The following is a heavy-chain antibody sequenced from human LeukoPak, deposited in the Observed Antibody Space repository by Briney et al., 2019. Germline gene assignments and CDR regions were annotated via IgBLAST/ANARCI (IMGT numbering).Heavy chain of an antibody. J-gene: IGHJ5*02. CDR2: ISAYNGNT. CDR1: GYTFTSYG. CDR3: AREKFIWFGELLGHNWFDP. V-gene: IGHV1-18*01. Sequence: GASVKVSCKASGYTFTSYGISWVRQAPGQGLEWMGWISAYNGNTNYAQKLQGRVTMTTDTSTSTAYMELRSLRSDDTAVYYCAREKFIWFGELLGHNWFDPWGQGTLVTVSS. D-gene: IGHD3-10*01.